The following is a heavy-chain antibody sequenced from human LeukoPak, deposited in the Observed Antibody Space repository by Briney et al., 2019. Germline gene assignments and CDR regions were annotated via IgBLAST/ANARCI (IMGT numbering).Heavy chain of an antibody. CDR1: GGSISKYY. Sequence: PSETLSLTCTVSGGSISKYYWSWIRQPPGKGLEWIAYIYYTGSTNYNPSLKSRVTISVDTSKNQFSLKLSSVTAADTAVYHCARGYSSGRIDSWGQGTLVTVSS. CDR2: IYYTGST. CDR3: ARGYSSGRIDS. J-gene: IGHJ4*02. V-gene: IGHV4-59*01. D-gene: IGHD6-19*01.